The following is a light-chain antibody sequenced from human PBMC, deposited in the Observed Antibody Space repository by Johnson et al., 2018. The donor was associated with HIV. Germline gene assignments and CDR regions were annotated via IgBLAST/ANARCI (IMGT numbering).Light chain of an antibody. J-gene: IGLJ1*01. CDR2: DNN. CDR1: SSNIGNNY. Sequence: QSMLTQPPSVSAAPGQKVTIPCSGSSSNIGNNYVSWYQQLPGTAPKLLIYDNNKRPSGIPDRFSGSKSGTSATLGITGLPTGDEADYYCGTWDSSLSAYVFGTGTKVTVL. CDR3: GTWDSSLSAYV. V-gene: IGLV1-51*01.